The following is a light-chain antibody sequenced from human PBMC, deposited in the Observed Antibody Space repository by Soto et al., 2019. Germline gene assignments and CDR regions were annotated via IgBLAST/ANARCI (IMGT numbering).Light chain of an antibody. J-gene: IGKJ1*01. CDR1: QSLRHSNGYKY. V-gene: IGKV2-28*01. CDR2: LGS. CDR3: MQALQTPLA. Sequence: IVMTQSPVSLPVTPGEPASISCRSSQSLRHSNGYKYLDWYLQKPGQSPQLLIYLGSNRASGVPDRFSGSGSGTDFTLKISRVEAEDVGVYYCMQALQTPLAFGQGTKVEIK.